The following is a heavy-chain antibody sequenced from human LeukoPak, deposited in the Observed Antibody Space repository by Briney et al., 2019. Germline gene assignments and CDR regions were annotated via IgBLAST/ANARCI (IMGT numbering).Heavy chain of an antibody. D-gene: IGHD6-6*01. V-gene: IGHV3-30*02. Sequence: GESLKISCKGSGYSFTSYWIGWVRQAPGKGLEWVAFIRYDGSNKYYADSVKGRFAISRDNSKNTLYLQMNSLRAEDTAVYYCAKERTIAARPENWFDPWGQGTLVTVSS. J-gene: IGHJ5*02. CDR2: IRYDGSNK. CDR3: AKERTIAARPENWFDP. CDR1: GYSFTSYW.